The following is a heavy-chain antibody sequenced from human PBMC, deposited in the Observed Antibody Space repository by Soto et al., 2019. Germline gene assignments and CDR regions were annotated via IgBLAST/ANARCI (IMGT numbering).Heavy chain of an antibody. CDR3: AREGIVVVPAAIGEGNYYYYYGMDV. J-gene: IGHJ6*02. V-gene: IGHV1-69*13. CDR2: IIPIFGTA. Sequence: GASVKVSCKASGGTFSSYAISWLRQAPGQGLEWMGGIIPIFGTANYAQKFQGRVTITADESTSTAYMELSSLRSEDTAVYYCAREGIVVVPAAIGEGNYYYYYGMDVWGQGTTVTVSS. D-gene: IGHD2-2*02. CDR1: GGTFSSYA.